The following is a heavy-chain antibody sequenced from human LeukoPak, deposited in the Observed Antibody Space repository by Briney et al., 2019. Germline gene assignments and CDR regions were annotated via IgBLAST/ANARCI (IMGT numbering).Heavy chain of an antibody. Sequence: PSETLSLTCAVYGGSFSGYYWSWIRQPPGKGLEWIGEINHSGSTNYNPSLKSRVTISVDTSKNQFSLKLSSETAADTAVYYCARGRDDFWSGYYQNYWFDPWGQGTLVTVSS. D-gene: IGHD3-3*01. CDR1: GGSFSGYY. V-gene: IGHV4-34*01. CDR3: ARGRDDFWSGYYQNYWFDP. CDR2: INHSGST. J-gene: IGHJ5*02.